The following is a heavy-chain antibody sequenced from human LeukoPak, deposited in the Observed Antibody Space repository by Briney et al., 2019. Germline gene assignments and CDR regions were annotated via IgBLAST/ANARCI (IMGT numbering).Heavy chain of an antibody. V-gene: IGHV1-2*02. CDR1: GYTFTGYY. Sequence: ASVKVSCKASGYTFTGYYMHWVRQAPGQGLGWMGWINPNSGGTNYAQKFQGRVTMTRDTSISTAYMELSRLRSDDTAVYYCARGVVVAATLLFDYWGQGTLVTVSS. CDR2: INPNSGGT. D-gene: IGHD2-15*01. J-gene: IGHJ4*02. CDR3: ARGVVVAATLLFDY.